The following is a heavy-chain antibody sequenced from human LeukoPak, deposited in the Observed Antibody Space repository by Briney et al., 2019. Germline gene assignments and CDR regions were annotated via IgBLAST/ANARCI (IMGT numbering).Heavy chain of an antibody. CDR2: ISGSGGST. Sequence: PGGSLRLSCAASGFTFSSYAMSWVRQAPGKGLGWVSAISGSGGSTYYAESVKGRFTISRDNSKNTLYLQMNSLRAEDTALYYATGHGSNSYWGQGTLVAVSS. V-gene: IGHV3-23*01. J-gene: IGHJ4*02. CDR1: GFTFSSYA. CDR3: TGHGSNSY. D-gene: IGHD5-24*01.